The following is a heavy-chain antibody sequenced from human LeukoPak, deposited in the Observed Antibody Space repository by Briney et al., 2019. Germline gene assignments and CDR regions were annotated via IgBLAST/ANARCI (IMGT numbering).Heavy chain of an antibody. CDR3: ARVGVVATIYGWFDP. Sequence: GGSLRLSCAASGFTLTTYAMHWVRQAPGKGLEWVAVISYDGSNKYYADSVKGRFTISRDNSKNTLYLQMNSLRAEDTAVYYCARVGVVATIYGWFDPWGQGTLVTVSS. CDR1: GFTLTTYA. V-gene: IGHV3-30*04. J-gene: IGHJ5*02. CDR2: ISYDGSNK. D-gene: IGHD5-12*01.